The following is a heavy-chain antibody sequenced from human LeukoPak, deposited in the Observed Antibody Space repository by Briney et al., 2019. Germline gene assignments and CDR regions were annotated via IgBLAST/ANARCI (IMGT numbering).Heavy chain of an antibody. Sequence: GGSLRLSCAASGFTFNSYTMNWVRQAPGKGLEWVSYISSSSATIYYADSVKGRFTISRDNAKNSLYLQMNSLRAEDTAVYYCARAVVTPDAFDIWGQGTMVTVSS. CDR3: ARAVVTPDAFDI. D-gene: IGHD4-23*01. CDR1: GFTFNSYT. J-gene: IGHJ3*02. V-gene: IGHV3-48*04. CDR2: ISSSSATI.